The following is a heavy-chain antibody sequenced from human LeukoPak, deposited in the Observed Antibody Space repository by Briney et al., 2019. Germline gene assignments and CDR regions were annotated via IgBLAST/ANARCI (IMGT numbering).Heavy chain of an antibody. CDR2: IYTGTTT. D-gene: IGHD3-10*01. J-gene: IGHJ4*02. CDR1: GLSVSRNY. Sequence: GGSLRLSCAASGLSVSRNYISWVRQAPGKGLEWVSFIYTGTTTFYADFVKGRFTISRDNSRNTVYLELNSLRVDDTAVYYCARDRGHFDYWGPGTLVTVSS. V-gene: IGHV3-53*01. CDR3: ARDRGHFDY.